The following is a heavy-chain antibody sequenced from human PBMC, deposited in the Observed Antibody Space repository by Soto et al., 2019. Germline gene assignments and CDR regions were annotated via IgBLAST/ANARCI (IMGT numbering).Heavy chain of an antibody. CDR2: IYDSGST. V-gene: IGHV4-31*03. Sequence: PSETLSLTCTVSGGSISSGGFYWSWIRQHPGKGLEWIGYIYDSGSTYYNPSLKSRVSISVDTSKNQFSLKLSSVTAADTAVYYCARDGHYDDYVLDYWGQGTLV. CDR1: GGSISSGGFY. J-gene: IGHJ4*02. D-gene: IGHD4-17*01. CDR3: ARDGHYDDYVLDY.